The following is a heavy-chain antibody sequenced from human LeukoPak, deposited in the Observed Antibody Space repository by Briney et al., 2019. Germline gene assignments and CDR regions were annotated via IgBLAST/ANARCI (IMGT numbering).Heavy chain of an antibody. CDR1: GFTFSSYG. J-gene: IGHJ4*02. D-gene: IGHD6-6*01. CDR2: ISGSGGST. V-gene: IGHV3-23*01. Sequence: PGGTLRLSCAASGFTFSSYGMSWVRQAPGKGLEWVSTISGSGGSTYYADSVKGRFTISRDKSKNTLYLQMNSLRAEDTALYYCAKDSSSSHHYYFDYWGQGTLVTVSS. CDR3: AKDSSSSHHYYFDY.